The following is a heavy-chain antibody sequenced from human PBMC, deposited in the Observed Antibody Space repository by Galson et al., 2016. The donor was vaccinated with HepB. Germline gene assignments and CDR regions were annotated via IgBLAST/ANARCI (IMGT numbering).Heavy chain of an antibody. J-gene: IGHJ4*02. D-gene: IGHD3-3*01. CDR3: ARGNKYDFWSGYHLGSFDV. V-gene: IGHV5-51*01. CDR1: GYSFTTYW. CDR2: IYPGDSNT. Sequence: QSGAEVKKPGESLKISCKGSGYSFTTYWIGWVRQMPGKGLEWMAIIYPGDSNTKYNPSFEGQVTISADRSINTAYLQWSSLKASDTALYFCARGNKYDFWSGYHLGSFDVWGQGTLVTVSS.